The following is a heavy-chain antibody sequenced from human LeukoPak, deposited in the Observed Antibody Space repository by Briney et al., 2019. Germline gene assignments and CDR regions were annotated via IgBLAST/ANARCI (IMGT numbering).Heavy chain of an antibody. CDR1: GGTFSSYA. V-gene: IGHV1-69*05. Sequence: SVRVSCKASGGTFSSYAISWVRQAPGQGLEWRGRIIPIFGTANYAQKFQGRVTITTDESTSTAYMELSSLRSEDTAVYYCGIAVAGKGYFDYWGQGTLVTVSS. CDR3: GIAVAGKGYFDY. J-gene: IGHJ4*02. CDR2: IIPIFGTA. D-gene: IGHD6-19*01.